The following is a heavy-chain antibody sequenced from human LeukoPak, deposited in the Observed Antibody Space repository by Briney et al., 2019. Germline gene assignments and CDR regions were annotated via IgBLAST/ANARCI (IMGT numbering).Heavy chain of an antibody. Sequence: SETLSLTCAVSGGSISSSDWWSWVRQPPGKGLEWIGEIYHSGSTNYNPSLKSRVTISIATSKNQFSLRLNSVTAADTAVYFCARTGDYSRSTGGWFDPWGQGTLVTVSS. D-gene: IGHD4-11*01. V-gene: IGHV4-4*02. CDR3: ARTGDYSRSTGGWFDP. J-gene: IGHJ5*02. CDR2: IYHSGST. CDR1: GGSISSSDW.